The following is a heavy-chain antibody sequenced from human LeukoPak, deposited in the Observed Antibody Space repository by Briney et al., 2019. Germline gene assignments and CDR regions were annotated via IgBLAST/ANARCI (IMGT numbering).Heavy chain of an antibody. CDR2: ISGNGVST. CDR3: ARDRGDGYNYEYVDY. CDR1: GFTFSTYA. Sequence: PGGSLRLSCAASGFTFSTYAMSWVRQAPGKGLEWASTISGNGVSTYYADSVKGRFTISRDNSKNMLYLQMNSLRAEDTAVYYCARDRGDGYNYEYVDYWGQGTLVTVSS. D-gene: IGHD5-24*01. V-gene: IGHV3-23*01. J-gene: IGHJ4*02.